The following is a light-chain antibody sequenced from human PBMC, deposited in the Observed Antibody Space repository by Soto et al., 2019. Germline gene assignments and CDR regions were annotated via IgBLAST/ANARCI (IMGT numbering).Light chain of an antibody. CDR1: QSVSNY. CDR2: DAS. V-gene: IGKV3D-15*01. Sequence: EIVLTQSPAILSFSPGERATLSCRASQSVSNYLAWYQQKPGQVPNLLIYDASSRATGIPARFSGSGSGTEFTLTISSLQSEDFAVYYCQQYNNWPPITFGQGTRLEIK. J-gene: IGKJ5*01. CDR3: QQYNNWPPIT.